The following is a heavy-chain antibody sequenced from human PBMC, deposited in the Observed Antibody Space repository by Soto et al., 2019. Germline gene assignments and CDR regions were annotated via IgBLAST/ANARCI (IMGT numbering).Heavy chain of an antibody. CDR1: GYTFTGYY. J-gene: IGHJ4*02. V-gene: IGHV1-2*04. CDR3: ARGQLLYTDSGSYRWDFDY. Sequence: ASVKVSCKASGYTFTGYYMHWVRQAPGQGLEWMGWINPNSGGTNYAQKFQGWVTMTRDTSISTAYMELSRLRSDDTAVYYCARGQLLYTDSGSYRWDFDYWGQGTLVTVSS. CDR2: INPNSGGT. D-gene: IGHD1-26*01.